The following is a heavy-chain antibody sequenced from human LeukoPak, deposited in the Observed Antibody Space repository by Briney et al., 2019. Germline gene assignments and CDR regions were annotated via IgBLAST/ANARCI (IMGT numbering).Heavy chain of an antibody. V-gene: IGHV4-61*02. CDR1: GGSISSGSYY. CDR2: IYTSGST. CDR3: AGTTLHYWYFDP. J-gene: IGHJ2*01. Sequence: SQTLSLTCTVSGGSISSGSYYWSWIRQPAGKGLEWIGRIYTSGSTNYNPSLKSRVTISVDTSKNQFSLKLSSVTAADTAVYYCAGTTLHYWYFDPWGRGTLVTVSS. D-gene: IGHD4-11*01.